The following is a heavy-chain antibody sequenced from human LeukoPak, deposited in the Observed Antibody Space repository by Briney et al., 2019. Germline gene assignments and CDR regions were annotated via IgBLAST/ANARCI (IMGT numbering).Heavy chain of an antibody. CDR3: ARTRYYYNSRSYGAPYYFDY. CDR1: GGSISSNNYY. V-gene: IGHV4-39*01. J-gene: IGHJ4*02. D-gene: IGHD3-10*01. Sequence: SETLSLTCTVSGGSISSNNYYWGWIRQPPGKGLEWIGSIYYSGATYYNPSLKSRVTISVDMSKNQFSLKLSSVTAADTAVYYCARTRYYYNSRSYGAPYYFDYWGQGTLVTVSS. CDR2: IYYSGAT.